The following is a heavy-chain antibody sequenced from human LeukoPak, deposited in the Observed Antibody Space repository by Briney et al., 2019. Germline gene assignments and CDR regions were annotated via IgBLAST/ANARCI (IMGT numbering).Heavy chain of an antibody. CDR1: GFTFSGYS. CDR3: ARTFEYSSSTSGY. CDR2: ISSSSSYI. Sequence: PGGSVRLSCAASGFTFSGYSINWVRQAPGEGLEWVSSISSSSSYIYYADSVKGRFTISRDNAKNSLYLQMNSLRAEDTAVYYCARTFEYSSSTSGYWGQGTLDTVSS. J-gene: IGHJ4*02. V-gene: IGHV3-21*01. D-gene: IGHD6-6*01.